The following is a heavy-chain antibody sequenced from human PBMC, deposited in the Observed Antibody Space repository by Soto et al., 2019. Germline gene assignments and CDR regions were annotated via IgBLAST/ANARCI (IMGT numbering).Heavy chain of an antibody. CDR1: GFSFSTFS. CDR2: ISSSSSPI. V-gene: IGHV3-48*02. J-gene: IGHJ6*02. D-gene: IGHD3-22*01. CDR3: ARDGGGESSGSTHYYYDGMDV. Sequence: EVQLVESGGGLIQPGGSLRLSCAASGFSFSTFSVNWVRQAPGKGLEWVSYISSSSSPIYYADSVKGRFTISRDNAKNSVYLQMDSLRDEDTAVYYCARDGGGESSGSTHYYYDGMDVWGRGTPVTVSS.